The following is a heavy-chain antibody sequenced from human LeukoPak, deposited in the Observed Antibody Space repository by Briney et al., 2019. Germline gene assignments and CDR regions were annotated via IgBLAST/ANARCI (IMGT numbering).Heavy chain of an antibody. CDR3: ARYVGKGTQSYYFDY. V-gene: IGHV4-30-2*01. CDR2: IYQSGST. D-gene: IGHD3-10*02. Sequence: SQTLSLTCAVSGGSLSSGGYSWRWLRQPPGKGLEWIGYIYQSGSTYYNPSLKSRVTISVDRSKNQFSLNLNSVTAADTAVYYCARYVGKGTQSYYFDYWGQGTRVTVSS. J-gene: IGHJ4*02. CDR1: GGSLSSGGYS.